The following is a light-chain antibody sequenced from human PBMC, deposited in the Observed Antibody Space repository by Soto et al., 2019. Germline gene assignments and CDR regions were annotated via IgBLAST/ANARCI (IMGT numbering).Light chain of an antibody. Sequence: AIQMTQSPSSLSASVGDRVTITCRASQGIRHELSWFQQRPGNAPTLLISAASRVQSGVPSRFSGRGSGTDFTLTISSLQPEDFATYYCLQDYDYPRTFGQGTKVEIK. CDR3: LQDYDYPRT. CDR2: AAS. V-gene: IGKV1-6*01. CDR1: QGIRHE. J-gene: IGKJ1*01.